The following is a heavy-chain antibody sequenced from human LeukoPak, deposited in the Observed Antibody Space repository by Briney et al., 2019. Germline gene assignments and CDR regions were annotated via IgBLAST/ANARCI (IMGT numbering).Heavy chain of an antibody. CDR3: AREPAAWDYYYYGMDV. V-gene: IGHV1-2*06. CDR1: GYTFTGYY. CDR2: INPNSGGT. Sequence: ASVKVSCKASGYTFTGYYMHWVRQAPGQRLEWMGRINPNSGGTNYAQKFQGRVTMTRDTSISTAYMELSRLRSDDTAVYYCAREPAAWDYYYYGMDVWGQGTTVTVSS. J-gene: IGHJ6*02. D-gene: IGHD2-2*01.